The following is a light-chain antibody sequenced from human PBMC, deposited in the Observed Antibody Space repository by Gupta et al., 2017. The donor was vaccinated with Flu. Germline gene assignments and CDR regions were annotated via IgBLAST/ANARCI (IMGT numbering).Light chain of an antibody. V-gene: IGKV6-21*01. CDR2: YAS. CDR3: HQSSSLPIT. J-gene: IGKJ5*01. CDR1: QAIGSN. Sequence: DFQSVTPKEKVTITSRASQAIGSNLHWYQQKPGQSPNLLIKYASQSSSGVPSRFSGSGSGTDFTLTINSVEAEDAATYYCHQSSSLPITFGQGTRLEIK.